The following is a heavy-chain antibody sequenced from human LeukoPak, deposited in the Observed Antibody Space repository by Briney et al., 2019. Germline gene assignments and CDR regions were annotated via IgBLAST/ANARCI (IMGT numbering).Heavy chain of an antibody. CDR3: ARDPPAVSINTYA. Sequence: GGSLRLSCAASGFTVGNNYMNWVRQAPGKGLEWGSLIFSHGETSYADSVKGRFTISRDNSKNTLYLQMNGLRVEDTAVYYCARDPPAVSINTYAWGQGTLVTVSS. D-gene: IGHD2-8*01. V-gene: IGHV3-66*01. CDR2: IFSHGET. J-gene: IGHJ4*02. CDR1: GFTVGNNY.